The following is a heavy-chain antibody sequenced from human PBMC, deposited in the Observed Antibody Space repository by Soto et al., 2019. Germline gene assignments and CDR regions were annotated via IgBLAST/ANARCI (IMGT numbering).Heavy chain of an antibody. CDR2: ISGSGDNT. Sequence: GSLRLSCAASGFTFSSYAMGWVRQAPGKGPEWVSHISGSGDNTYYADSVKGPFTLSRDNYKNTLFLQMTGQRAEDPAVYYCAKGRYCSTNSCDTVKYNWFDPWGQGTLVTVSS. J-gene: IGHJ5*02. CDR3: AKGRYCSTNSCDTVKYNWFDP. D-gene: IGHD2-2*02. V-gene: IGHV3-23*01. CDR1: GFTFSSYA.